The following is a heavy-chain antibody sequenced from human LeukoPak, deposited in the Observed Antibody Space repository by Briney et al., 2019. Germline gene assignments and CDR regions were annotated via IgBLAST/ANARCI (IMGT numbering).Heavy chain of an antibody. V-gene: IGHV1-2*02. Sequence: ASVRVSCEASRYPFTDYYLNWVRQAPGQGLEWMGWINPRSGDTDFAQEFQGRVTMTRDTSIHTAYMELSRLTSGDTAVYYCAREMEYDTSTGYHYAMDIWGQGTRVTVSS. CDR2: INPRSGDT. CDR1: RYPFTDYY. D-gene: IGHD2-8*02. J-gene: IGHJ6*02. CDR3: AREMEYDTSTGYHYAMDI.